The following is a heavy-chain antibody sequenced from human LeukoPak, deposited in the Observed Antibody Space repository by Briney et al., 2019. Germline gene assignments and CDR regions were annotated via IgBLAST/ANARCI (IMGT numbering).Heavy chain of an antibody. J-gene: IGHJ5*02. V-gene: IGHV4-59*11. CDR2: IYYSGST. D-gene: IGHD4-17*01. Sequence: SETLSLTCTVSGGSISSHYWSWIRQPPGKGLEWIGYIYYSGSTNYNPSLKSRVTISVDTSKNQFSLKLSSVTAADTAVYYRARDTVNGWFDPWGQGTLVTVSS. CDR1: GGSISSHY. CDR3: ARDTVNGWFDP.